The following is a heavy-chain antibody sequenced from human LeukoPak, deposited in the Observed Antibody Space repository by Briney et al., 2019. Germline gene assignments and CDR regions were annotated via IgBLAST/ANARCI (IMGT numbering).Heavy chain of an antibody. CDR2: IHYSGTT. J-gene: IGHJ4*02. D-gene: IGHD1-1*01. CDR3: ARQTLELRYFDY. Sequence: SETRSLTWTVAGGSISTSNYYWGWVRQPPGNGLEWIGSIHYSGTTYYNLSLKSRVTISVDTSKNQFSLNLNSVTAADTAVYYCARQTLELRYFDYWGRGTLVTVSS. V-gene: IGHV4-39*07. CDR1: GGSISTSNYY.